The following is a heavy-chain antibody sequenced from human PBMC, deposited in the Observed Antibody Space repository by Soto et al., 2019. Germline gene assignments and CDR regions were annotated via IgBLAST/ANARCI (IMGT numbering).Heavy chain of an antibody. D-gene: IGHD6-13*01. V-gene: IGHV3-48*03. Sequence: GGSLRLSCAASGFSFSNYEMNWVRQAPGKGLEWVAYISSGGDTIHYADSVRGRFTVSRDNARNSLSLQMNTLRVEDTALYYCARDRAAGGYWGQGTLVTVSS. J-gene: IGHJ4*02. CDR2: ISSGGDTI. CDR3: ARDRAAGGY. CDR1: GFSFSNYE.